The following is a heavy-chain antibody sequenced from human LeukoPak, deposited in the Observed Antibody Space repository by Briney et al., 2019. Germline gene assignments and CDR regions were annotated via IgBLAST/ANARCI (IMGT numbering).Heavy chain of an antibody. CDR3: ARDNLYYYWAISDY. J-gene: IGHJ4*02. V-gene: IGHV1-69-2*01. D-gene: IGHD3-22*01. CDR1: GYTFTDYY. Sequence: ASVKISCKVSGYTFTDYYMHWVQQAPGKGLEWMGLVDPEDGETIYAEKFQGRVTITADTSTDTAYMELSSLRSDDTAVYYCARDNLYYYWAISDYWGQGTLVTVSS. CDR2: VDPEDGET.